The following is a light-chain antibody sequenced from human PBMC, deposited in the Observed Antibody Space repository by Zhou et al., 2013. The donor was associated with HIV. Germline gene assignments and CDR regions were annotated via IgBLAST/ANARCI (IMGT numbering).Light chain of an antibody. Sequence: DIQMTQSPSTLSASVGDRVIITCRASQSVNDWLAWYQFKPGKAPRLLIYGASRLESGVPSRFSGGGSGTEFSLTINSLQPDDFATYFCQQSKSYPRTFGQGTNVEVK. V-gene: IGKV1-5*03. CDR1: QSVNDW. CDR2: GAS. CDR3: QQSKSYPRT. J-gene: IGKJ1*01.